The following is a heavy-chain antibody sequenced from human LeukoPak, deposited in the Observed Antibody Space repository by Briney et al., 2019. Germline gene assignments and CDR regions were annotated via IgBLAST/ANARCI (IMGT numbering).Heavy chain of an antibody. CDR3: ARESTYCSGGSCYRRPFDY. J-gene: IGHJ4*02. D-gene: IGHD2-15*01. V-gene: IGHV4-59*01. CDR2: IYYSGST. Sequence: MSSETLSLICTVSGGSISSYYWSWIRQPPGKGLEWIGYIYYSGSTNYNPSLKSRVTISVDTSKNQFSLKLSSVTAADTAVYYCARESTYCSGGSCYRRPFDYWGQGTLVTVSS. CDR1: GGSISSYY.